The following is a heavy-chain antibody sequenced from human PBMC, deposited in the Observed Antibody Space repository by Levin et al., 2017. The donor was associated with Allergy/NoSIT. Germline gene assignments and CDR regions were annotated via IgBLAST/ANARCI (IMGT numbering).Heavy chain of an antibody. CDR1: GGSISSSSYY. V-gene: IGHV4-39*07. D-gene: IGHD6-19*01. J-gene: IGHJ6*02. CDR2: IYYSGST. Sequence: SQTLSLTCTVSGGSISSSSYYWGWIRQPPGKGLEWIGSIYYSGSTYYNPSLKSRVTISVDTSKNQFSLKLSSVTAADTAVYYCARVEKISSGWYKDYYYYGMDVWGQGTTVTVSS. CDR3: ARVEKISSGWYKDYYYYGMDV.